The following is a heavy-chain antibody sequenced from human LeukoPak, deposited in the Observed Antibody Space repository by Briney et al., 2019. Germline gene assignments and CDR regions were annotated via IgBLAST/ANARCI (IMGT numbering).Heavy chain of an antibody. D-gene: IGHD6-19*01. Sequence: SETLSLTCAVYGGSFSGYYWSWIRQPPGKGLEWIGEINHSGSTNYNPSLKSRVTISVDTSKNQFSLKLSSVTAADTAVYYCARGRWPWLVGLYYWGQGTLVTVSS. CDR2: INHSGST. CDR1: GGSFSGYY. J-gene: IGHJ4*02. CDR3: ARGRWPWLVGLYY. V-gene: IGHV4-34*01.